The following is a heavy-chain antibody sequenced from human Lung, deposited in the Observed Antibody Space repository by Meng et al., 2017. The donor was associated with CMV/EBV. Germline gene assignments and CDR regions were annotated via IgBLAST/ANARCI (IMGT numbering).Heavy chain of an antibody. J-gene: IGHJ6*02. CDR2: IYYSGGT. Sequence: GSLRLXXTVSGGSISSSSYYWGWIRQPPGKGLEWIGSIYYSGGTYYNPSLKSRVTISVDTSKNQFSLKLSSVTAADTAVYYCASSLRYYDFWSGYYTGDYYYYGMDVWGQGXTVTVSS. V-gene: IGHV4-39*07. CDR3: ASSLRYYDFWSGYYTGDYYYYGMDV. D-gene: IGHD3-3*01. CDR1: GGSISSSSYY.